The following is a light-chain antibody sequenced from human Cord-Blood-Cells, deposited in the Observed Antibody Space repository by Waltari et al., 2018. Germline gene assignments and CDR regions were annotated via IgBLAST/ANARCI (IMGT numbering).Light chain of an antibody. CDR2: DAA. CDR3: QQYDNLPRSA. Sequence: IQMTQSPSPLSASVGDRVTITCQASQDISNYLNWYQQKPGNAPKLLIYDAANLETGVPSRFSGSGSGTDFTFTISSLHPGGIATYYCQQYDNLPRSAFGQGTRLEIK. J-gene: IGKJ5*01. CDR1: QDISNY. V-gene: IGKV1-33*01.